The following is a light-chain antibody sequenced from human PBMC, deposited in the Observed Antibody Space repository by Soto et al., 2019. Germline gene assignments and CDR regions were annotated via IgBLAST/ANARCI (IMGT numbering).Light chain of an antibody. CDR2: DAS. J-gene: IGKJ2*01. V-gene: IGKV3-20*01. Sequence: EIVLTQSPGTLSLSPGEGATLSCRTSQSIRNTYLAGYQQKPGQAPRLLIYDASSRATGIPDRFSGSGSGTDFILTISRLEPEDFAVYYCQQYGSAPNTFGQGIKLEIK. CDR3: QQYGSAPNT. CDR1: QSIRNTY.